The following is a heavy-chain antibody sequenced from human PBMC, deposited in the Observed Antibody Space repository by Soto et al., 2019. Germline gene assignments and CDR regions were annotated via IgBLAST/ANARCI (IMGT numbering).Heavy chain of an antibody. J-gene: IGHJ6*02. CDR2: ISASGGSA. CDR1: GFRFSSYA. Sequence: PGGSLRLSCAAPGFRFSSYAMSWVRQAPGQGPEWLSVISASGGSAYYADSVRGRFTISRDNSKNTLYLQTKSLGAEDTAVYYCASSSALWHGMDAWGQGTTVTVSS. D-gene: IGHD6-6*01. CDR3: ASSSALWHGMDA. V-gene: IGHV3-23*01.